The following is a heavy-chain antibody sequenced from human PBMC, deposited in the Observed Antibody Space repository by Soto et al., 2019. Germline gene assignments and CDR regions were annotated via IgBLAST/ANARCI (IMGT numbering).Heavy chain of an antibody. V-gene: IGHV3-30*18. CDR2: ISYDGSNK. J-gene: IGHJ6*02. D-gene: IGHD3-9*01. Sequence: VGSVRLSCAASGFTFISYGMHWVRQAPGKGLEWVAVISYDGSNKYYADSVKGRFTISRDNSKNTLYLQMNSLRAEDTAVYYCAKAADWLHYYYGMDVWGQGTTVTVSS. CDR3: AKAADWLHYYYGMDV. CDR1: GFTFISYG.